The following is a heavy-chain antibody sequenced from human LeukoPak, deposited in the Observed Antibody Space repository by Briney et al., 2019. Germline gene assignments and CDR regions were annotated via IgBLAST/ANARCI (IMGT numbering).Heavy chain of an antibody. CDR2: INSDGSST. D-gene: IGHD3-9*01. J-gene: IGHJ6*02. V-gene: IGHV3-74*01. CDR3: ASTPLRYFDWLPNYYYYGMDV. CDR1: GFTFSSYW. Sequence: PGGSLGLSCAASGFTFSSYWMHWVRQAPGKGLVWVSRINSDGSSTSYADSVKGRFTISRDNAKNTLYLQMNSLRAEDTAVYYCASTPLRYFDWLPNYYYYGMDVWGQGTTVTVSS.